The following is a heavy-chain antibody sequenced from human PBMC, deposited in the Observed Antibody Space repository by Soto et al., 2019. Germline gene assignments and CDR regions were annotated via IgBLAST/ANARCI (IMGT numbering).Heavy chain of an antibody. D-gene: IGHD1-26*01. CDR2: INPSGGST. V-gene: IGHV1-46*01. CDR1: GYTFTSYY. Sequence: ASVKVSCKASGYTFTSYYMHWVRQAPGQGLEWMGIINPSGGSTSYAQKFQGRVTMTRDTSTSTVYMELSSLRSEDTAVYYCARDEQYSGSYNARSDYWGQGTLVTVSS. J-gene: IGHJ4*02. CDR3: ARDEQYSGSYNARSDY.